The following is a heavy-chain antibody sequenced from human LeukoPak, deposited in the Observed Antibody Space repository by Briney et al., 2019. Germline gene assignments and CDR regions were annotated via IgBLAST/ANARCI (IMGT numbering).Heavy chain of an antibody. CDR1: GDSVPRNNVA. V-gene: IGHV6-1*01. J-gene: IGHJ4*02. D-gene: IGHD5-18*01. CDR2: TYYRSKWYN. Sequence: QTLSLTCAISGDSVPRNNVAWNWIRQSPSRGLEWLGRTYYRSKWYNDYAVSVKSRITINPDTSKNQFSLQLSSVTPEDTAVYYCAREAVGYSYGYPPFYFDYWGQGTLVTVCS. CDR3: AREAVGYSYGYPPFYFDY.